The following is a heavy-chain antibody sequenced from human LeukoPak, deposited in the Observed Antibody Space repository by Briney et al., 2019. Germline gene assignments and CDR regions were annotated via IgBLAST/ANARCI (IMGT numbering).Heavy chain of an antibody. CDR1: GGSISSGSYY. Sequence: SQTLSLTCTVSGGSISSGSYYWSWIRQPAGKGLERIGRIYTSGSTNYNPSLKSRVTISVDTSKNQFSLKLSSVTAADTAVYYCARDYPENSSSWYYQGYYYYYMDVWGKGTTVTVSS. CDR2: IYTSGST. D-gene: IGHD6-13*01. V-gene: IGHV4-61*02. CDR3: ARDYPENSSSWYYQGYYYYYMDV. J-gene: IGHJ6*03.